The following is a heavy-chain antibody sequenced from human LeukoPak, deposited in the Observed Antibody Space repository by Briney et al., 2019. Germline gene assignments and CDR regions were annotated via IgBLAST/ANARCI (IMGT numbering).Heavy chain of an antibody. Sequence: VASVKVSCTASGGTFSSYAISWVRQAPGQGLEWMGGIIPIFGTANYAQKFQGRVTITADESTSTAYMELSSLRSEDTAVYYCARDPDYYDSSGYDYWGQGTLVTVSS. V-gene: IGHV1-69*13. D-gene: IGHD3-22*01. CDR2: IIPIFGTA. CDR1: GGTFSSYA. J-gene: IGHJ4*02. CDR3: ARDPDYYDSSGYDY.